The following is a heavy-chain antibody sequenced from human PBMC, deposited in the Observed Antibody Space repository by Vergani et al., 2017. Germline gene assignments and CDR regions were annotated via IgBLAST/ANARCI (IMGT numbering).Heavy chain of an antibody. J-gene: IGHJ3*02. CDR1: GFTFSDFW. CDR2: IMPDGSAT. CDR3: AKSGFVGAFET. Sequence: EVLLVESGGGLVQPGESLRLSCTASGFTFSDFWMTWVRQVPGKGLEWVATIMPDGSATMYADSLRGRFSISRDNAKNSLHLHMSSLRVEDTAVYFCAKSGFVGAFETWGQGTMVTVSS. D-gene: IGHD6-6*01. V-gene: IGHV3-7*01.